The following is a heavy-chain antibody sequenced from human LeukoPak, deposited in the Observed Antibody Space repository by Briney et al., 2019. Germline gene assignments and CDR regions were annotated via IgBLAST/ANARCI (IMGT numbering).Heavy chain of an antibody. Sequence: GGSLRLSCAASGFTFSSYSMNWVRQAPGKGLEWVSSISSSSSYIYYAHSVKGRFTISRDNAKNSLYLQMNSLRAEDTAVYYCARDIQSGQWLATGEYYYYYGMDVWGQGTTVTVSS. J-gene: IGHJ6*02. V-gene: IGHV3-21*01. CDR3: ARDIQSGQWLATGEYYYYYGMDV. CDR1: GFTFSSYS. CDR2: ISSSSSYI. D-gene: IGHD6-19*01.